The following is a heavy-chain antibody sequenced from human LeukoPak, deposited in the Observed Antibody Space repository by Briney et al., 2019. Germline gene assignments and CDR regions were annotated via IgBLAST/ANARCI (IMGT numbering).Heavy chain of an antibody. V-gene: IGHV3-23*01. CDR1: GFTFSSSA. Sequence: AGGSLRLSCAASGFTFSSSAMSWVRQAPGKGLEWVSAISNNGGYTYYADSVQGRFTISRDNSKSTLCLQMNSLRAEDTAVYYCAKDGHYYDSSGYTYWGQGTLVTVSS. CDR3: AKDGHYYDSSGYTY. CDR2: ISNNGGYT. J-gene: IGHJ4*02. D-gene: IGHD3-22*01.